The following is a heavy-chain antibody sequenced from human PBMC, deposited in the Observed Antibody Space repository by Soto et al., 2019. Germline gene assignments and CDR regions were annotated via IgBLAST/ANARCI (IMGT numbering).Heavy chain of an antibody. CDR3: ARAVFIAAACTGGGWFDP. J-gene: IGHJ5*02. CDR2: IPYDGSNK. D-gene: IGHD6-13*01. CDR1: GFTFSSYA. V-gene: IGHV3-30-3*01. Sequence: QVQLVESGGGVVLAGRSLRLSCAACGFTFSSYAMHWVRQAPGKGLEWVAVIPYDGSNKYYADSVKGRFTISRDNSKNTLYLHMNSLRAEDTAVYYCARAVFIAAACTGGGWFDPWGQGTLVTVSS.